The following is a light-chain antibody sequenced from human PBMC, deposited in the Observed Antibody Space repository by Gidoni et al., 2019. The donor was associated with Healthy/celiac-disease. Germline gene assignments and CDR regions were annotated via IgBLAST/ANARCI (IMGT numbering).Light chain of an antibody. CDR1: SSDVGCYNY. V-gene: IGLV2-11*01. CDR2: DVS. Sequence: QSALTQPRSVSGSPGQSATISCTGTSSDVGCYNYVSWYQQHPGKAPKLMIYDVSKRPSGVPDRFSGSKSGNTASLTISGLQAEDVADYYCCSYAGSLDVFGTGTNVTVL. J-gene: IGLJ1*01. CDR3: CSYAGSLDV.